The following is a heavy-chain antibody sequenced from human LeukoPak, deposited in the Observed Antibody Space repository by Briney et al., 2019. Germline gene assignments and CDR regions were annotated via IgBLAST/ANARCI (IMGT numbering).Heavy chain of an antibody. V-gene: IGHV3-23*01. CDR1: GFTFSSYA. J-gene: IGHJ4*02. CDR3: AKHKFESGGYHSTD. Sequence: GGSLRLSCAASGFTFSSYAMSWVRQAPGKGLAWVSTISGGSGSTYCADSVKGRFTISRDNSKNTLYLQMNSLRDEDTAVYYCAKHKFESGGYHSTDWGQGTLVTVSS. CDR2: ISGGSGST. D-gene: IGHD3-22*01.